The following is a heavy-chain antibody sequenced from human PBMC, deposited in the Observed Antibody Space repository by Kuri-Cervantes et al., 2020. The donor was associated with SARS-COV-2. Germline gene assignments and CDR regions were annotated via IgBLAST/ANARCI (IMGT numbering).Heavy chain of an antibody. Sequence: GSLRLSCAVYGGSFSGYYWSWIRQPPGKGLEWIGYIYYSGSTNYNPSLKSRVTISVDTSKNQFSLKLSSVTAADTAVYYCAREETDIVVVPAAMNWFDPWGQGTLVTVSS. CDR2: IYYSGST. D-gene: IGHD2-2*01. CDR1: GGSFSGYY. V-gene: IGHV4-59*12. J-gene: IGHJ5*02. CDR3: AREETDIVVVPAAMNWFDP.